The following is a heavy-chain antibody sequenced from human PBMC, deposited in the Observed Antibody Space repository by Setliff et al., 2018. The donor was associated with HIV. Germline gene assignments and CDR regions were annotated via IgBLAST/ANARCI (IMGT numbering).Heavy chain of an antibody. CDR3: AKASRGEYYDNSGFFVTCFDY. CDR1: GFSFRSYA. Sequence: PGGSLRLSCKASGFSFRSYAMSWVRQAPGKGLEWVSGITGSGGSTYYADSVKGRSTISRDNSGDTLYLHINSLRAEDTAVYYCAKASRGEYYDNSGFFVTCFDYWGQGKLVTVSS. D-gene: IGHD3-22*01. J-gene: IGHJ4*02. CDR2: ITGSGGST. V-gene: IGHV3-23*01.